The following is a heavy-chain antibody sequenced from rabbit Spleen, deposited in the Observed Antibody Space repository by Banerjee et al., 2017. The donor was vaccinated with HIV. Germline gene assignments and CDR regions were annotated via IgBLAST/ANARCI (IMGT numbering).Heavy chain of an antibody. V-gene: IGHV1S45*01. CDR1: GFSFSRSYD. CDR2: IYTGNGHI. CDR3: ARDRTNGDGYNFHL. Sequence: QEQLVESGGGLVKPGTSLTLTCTASGFSFSRSYDMCWVRQAPGKGLEWIGCIYTGNGHIHYASWAKGRVTISTTSSTTVTLQMTSLTAADTATYFCARDRTNGDGYNFHLWGQGTLVTVS. J-gene: IGHJ3*01. D-gene: IGHD6-1*01.